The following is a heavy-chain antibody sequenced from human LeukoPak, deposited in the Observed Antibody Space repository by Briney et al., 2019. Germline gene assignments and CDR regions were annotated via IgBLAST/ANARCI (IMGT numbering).Heavy chain of an antibody. CDR1: GFTFSSYG. CDR2: ISYDGSNK. V-gene: IGHV3-30*18. J-gene: IGHJ4*02. CDR3: AKDGIVVSYFDY. Sequence: GRSLRLSCAASGFTFSSYGIHWVRQAPGQGLEWVAIISYDGSNKYYADSVKGRFTISRDNSKNTLYLQMNSLRAEDTAMYYCAKDGIVVSYFDYWGQGTLVTVSS. D-gene: IGHD3-22*01.